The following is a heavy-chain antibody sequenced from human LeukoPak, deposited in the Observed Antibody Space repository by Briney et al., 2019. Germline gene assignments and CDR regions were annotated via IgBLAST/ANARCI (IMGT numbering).Heavy chain of an antibody. D-gene: IGHD3-22*01. CDR1: GYSFTGYY. J-gene: IGHJ3*02. V-gene: IGHV1-69*06. CDR2: IIPIFGTA. CDR3: ARDQNYYYDSSGYYVDAFDI. Sequence: ASVRVSCKASGYSFTGYYIHWVRQAPGQGLEWMGGIIPIFGTANYAQKFQGRVTITADKSTSTAYMELSSLRSEDTAVYYCARDQNYYYDSSGYYVDAFDIWGQGTMVTVSS.